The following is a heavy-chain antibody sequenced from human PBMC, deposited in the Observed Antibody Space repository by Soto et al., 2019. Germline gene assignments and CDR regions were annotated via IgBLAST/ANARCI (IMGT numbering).Heavy chain of an antibody. CDR2: ISYDGSNK. D-gene: IGHD3-22*01. Sequence: QVPLVESGGGVVQPGRSLRLSCAASGFTFSSYAMHWVRQAPGKGLEWVAVISYDGSNKYYADSVKGRFTISRDNSKNTLYLQMNSLRAEDTAVYYCARDAVYYDSSGYYLGYFDLWGRGTLVTVSS. V-gene: IGHV3-30-3*01. CDR1: GFTFSSYA. J-gene: IGHJ2*01. CDR3: ARDAVYYDSSGYYLGYFDL.